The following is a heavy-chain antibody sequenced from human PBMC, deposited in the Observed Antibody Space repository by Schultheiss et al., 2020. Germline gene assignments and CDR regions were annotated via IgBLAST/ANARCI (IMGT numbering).Heavy chain of an antibody. D-gene: IGHD3-10*01. V-gene: IGHV3-21*01. CDR2: ISYSSSFI. Sequence: GGSLRLSCAASGFTFSTLGMNWVRQAPGKGLEWISSISYSSSFIEFAESVKGRFNISRDNVKNSLYLQMNNLRIEDTAVYYCASLSGRDVFYMDVWGKGTTVTVSS. CDR1: GFTFSTLG. CDR3: ASLSGRDVFYMDV. J-gene: IGHJ6*04.